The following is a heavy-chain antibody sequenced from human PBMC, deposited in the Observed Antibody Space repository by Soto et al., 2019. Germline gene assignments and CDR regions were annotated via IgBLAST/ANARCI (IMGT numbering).Heavy chain of an antibody. D-gene: IGHD3-10*01. CDR1: GYTFTSYD. V-gene: IGHV1-8*01. CDR2: MNPNRGNT. Sequence: QVQLVQSGAEVKKPGASVKVSCKASGYTFTSYDITWVRQATGQGLEWMGWMNPNRGNTGYAQKFQGRLTMNRNTSISTGYMELSSRRSEDTAVYYCAITHLRFGEHHYWGQGTLVTVSS. CDR3: AITHLRFGEHHY. J-gene: IGHJ4*02.